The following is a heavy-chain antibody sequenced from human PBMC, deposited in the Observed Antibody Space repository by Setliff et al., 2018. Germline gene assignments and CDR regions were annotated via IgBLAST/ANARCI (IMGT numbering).Heavy chain of an antibody. Sequence: PSETLSLTCSVSGASITSGGFYWNWIRQPAGKGLEWIGHISPSGSTTYNPSVKSRVTISLDTSKNHFSLKLDSVTAADTALYYCARSPSSGAYWNPRPFYPDYWARGTLVTVSS. CDR1: GASITSGGFY. CDR2: ISPSGST. D-gene: IGHD1-26*01. J-gene: IGHJ4*02. V-gene: IGHV4-61*09. CDR3: ARSPSSGAYWNPRPFYPDY.